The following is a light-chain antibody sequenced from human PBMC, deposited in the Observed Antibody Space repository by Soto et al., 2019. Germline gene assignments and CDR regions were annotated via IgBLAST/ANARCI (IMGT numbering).Light chain of an antibody. Sequence: ENVLTQSPGTLSLFPGERATLSCRASQSITLNYLAWYQQKPGQAPRLLISGASSRATGIPDRFSGSGSGTDFTITNSRLEPEDFAVYYCQQYGSSPYTFGQGTKVESK. CDR1: QSITLNY. CDR3: QQYGSSPYT. CDR2: GAS. J-gene: IGKJ2*01. V-gene: IGKV3-20*01.